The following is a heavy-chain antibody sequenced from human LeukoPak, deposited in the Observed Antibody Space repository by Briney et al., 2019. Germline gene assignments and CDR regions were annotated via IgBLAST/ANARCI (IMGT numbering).Heavy chain of an antibody. D-gene: IGHD3-10*01. V-gene: IGHV3-15*01. Sequence: NPGGSLRLSRSASGFPFNTAWKSWVRQAPGKGLEWVGHVKSKNAGGTTDYAAPVKGRFTISRDDSKTTLYLQMNSLKTEDTAVYYCTTEYYGSDYYWGQGTLVTVSS. CDR1: GFPFNTAW. CDR3: TTEYYGSDYY. J-gene: IGHJ4*02. CDR2: VKSKNAGGTT.